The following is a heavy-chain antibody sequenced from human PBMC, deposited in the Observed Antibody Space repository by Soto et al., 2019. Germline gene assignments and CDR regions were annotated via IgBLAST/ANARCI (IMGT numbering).Heavy chain of an antibody. Sequence: GSLRLSCTASGFTFGDYAMSWFRQAPGKGLEWVGFIRSKAYGGTTEYAASVKGRFTISRDDSKSIAYLQMNSLKTEDTAVYYCTKNGFWSGYYTVYWGQGTLVTVSS. CDR1: GFTFGDYA. J-gene: IGHJ4*02. CDR2: IRSKAYGGTT. V-gene: IGHV3-49*03. CDR3: TKNGFWSGYYTVY. D-gene: IGHD3-3*01.